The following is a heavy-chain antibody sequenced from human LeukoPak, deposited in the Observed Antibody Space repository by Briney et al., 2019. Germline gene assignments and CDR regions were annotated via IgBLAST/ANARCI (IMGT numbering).Heavy chain of an antibody. D-gene: IGHD3-10*01. CDR2: ISGSGGST. V-gene: IGHV3-23*01. J-gene: IGHJ3*02. Sequence: GGYLRLSCAASGFTFSSYAMSWVRQAPGKGLEWVSAISGSGGSTYYADSVKGRFTISRDNSKNTLYLQMDSLRAEDTAVYYCARDRGQGDYPITWYIFDAFETWGQGTMVTVSS. CDR3: ARDRGQGDYPITWYIFDAFET. CDR1: GFTFSSYA.